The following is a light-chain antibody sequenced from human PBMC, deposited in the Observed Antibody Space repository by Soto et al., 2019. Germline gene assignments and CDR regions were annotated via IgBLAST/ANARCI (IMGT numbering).Light chain of an antibody. CDR1: QSISSW. Sequence: DIQMTQPPSTLSASVGDRVTITCRASQSISSWLAWYQQKPGKAPKLLIYKTTSLEGGVPSRFSGSGSATDFTLTISSLQTDDFATYYCQQYHSYSLTFGGGTKVDIK. CDR3: QQYHSYSLT. V-gene: IGKV1-5*03. J-gene: IGKJ4*01. CDR2: KTT.